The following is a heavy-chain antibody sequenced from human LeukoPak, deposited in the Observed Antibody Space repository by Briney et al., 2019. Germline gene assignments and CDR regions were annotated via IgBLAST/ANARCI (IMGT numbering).Heavy chain of an antibody. CDR3: ARVRRGRIAVAGTDPARGYYFDY. CDR1: GYTFTSYG. D-gene: IGHD6-19*01. Sequence: ASVKVSCKASGYTFTSYGISWVRQAPGQGLEWMGWISAYNGNTNYAQKLQGRVTMTTDTSTSTAYMELRSLRSDDTAVYYCARVRRGRIAVAGTDPARGYYFDYWGQGTLVTVSS. J-gene: IGHJ4*02. CDR2: ISAYNGNT. V-gene: IGHV1-18*01.